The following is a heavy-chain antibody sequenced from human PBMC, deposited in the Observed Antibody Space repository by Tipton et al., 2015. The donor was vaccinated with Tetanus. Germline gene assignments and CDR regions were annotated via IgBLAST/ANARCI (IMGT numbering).Heavy chain of an antibody. Sequence: TLSLTCSVSGASISSGGYYWSWVRQHPEKGLEWIGYVYYSGSNSYYNPSLKSRVTVSLDTSKNQFFLKLRSVTAADTAVYFCARDRGRGSYGFGGYFDYWGQGRLVTVSS. CDR1: GASISSGGYY. D-gene: IGHD3-16*02. CDR3: ARDRGRGSYGFGGYFDY. J-gene: IGHJ4*02. V-gene: IGHV4-31*03. CDR2: VYYSGSNS.